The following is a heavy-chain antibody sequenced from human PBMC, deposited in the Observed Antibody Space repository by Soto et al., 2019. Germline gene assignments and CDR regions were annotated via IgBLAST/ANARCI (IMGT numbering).Heavy chain of an antibody. CDR1: GYXFTSNL. CDR3: ARMDSSALGIDY. CDR2: IYPGDSDT. V-gene: IGHV5-51*01. Sequence: PXEXLKISCKCSGYXFTSNLLVWVRHMPGKGLECIGIIYPGDSDTRYSPPFQGQVTISADKSISTAYLQWSRLKASDSAMYYCARMDSSALGIDYWGQGTLGTVSS. D-gene: IGHD3-22*01. J-gene: IGHJ4*02.